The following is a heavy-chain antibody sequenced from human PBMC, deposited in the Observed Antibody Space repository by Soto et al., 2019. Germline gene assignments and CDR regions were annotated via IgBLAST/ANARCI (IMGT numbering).Heavy chain of an antibody. D-gene: IGHD6-19*01. CDR1: GFSFSYFA. V-gene: IGHV3-23*01. Sequence: EVQLLESGGSLVHPGGSLRLSCAASGFSFSYFAMSWVRQAPGKGLEWVAAISGSGGNTYYADSVKGRFTISRDNSKNTLFLQMNSLRDEDTAVYYCAEARGGSGWSTLDHWGQGPRVTVSS. J-gene: IGHJ4*02. CDR2: ISGSGGNT. CDR3: AEARGGSGWSTLDH.